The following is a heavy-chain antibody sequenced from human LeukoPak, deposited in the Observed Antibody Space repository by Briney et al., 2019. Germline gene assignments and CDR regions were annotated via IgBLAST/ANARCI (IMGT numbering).Heavy chain of an antibody. D-gene: IGHD1-14*01. CDR2: ISSSGSTI. CDR1: GFTFSSYE. J-gene: IGHJ4*02. V-gene: IGHV3-48*03. CDR3: ARPSSNRGANYFDY. Sequence: PGGSLRLSCAASGFTFSSYEMNWVRQAPGKGLEWVSYISSSGSTIYYADSVKGRFTISRDNAKNSLYLQMNSLRAEDTAGYYCARPSSNRGANYFDYWGQGTLVTVSS.